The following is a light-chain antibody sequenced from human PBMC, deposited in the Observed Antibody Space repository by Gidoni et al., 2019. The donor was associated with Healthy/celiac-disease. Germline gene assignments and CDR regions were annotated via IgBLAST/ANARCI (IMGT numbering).Light chain of an antibody. CDR3: KARDSSTAAVV. V-gene: IGLV3-1*01. Sequence: SYELTQPPSVSVSPGQTARITFSGDNLGDKYACWYQQKPGQSPVLVIYQDSKRPSGIPERFDGSNSGNTATLTISGTQAMDEADYYCKARDSSTAAVVFGGGTKLTVL. CDR1: NLGDKY. CDR2: QDS. J-gene: IGLJ2*01.